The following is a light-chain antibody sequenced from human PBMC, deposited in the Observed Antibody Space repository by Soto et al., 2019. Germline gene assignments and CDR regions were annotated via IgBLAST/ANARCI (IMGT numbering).Light chain of an antibody. V-gene: IGLV2-14*01. CDR3: SPYTSSSTV. J-gene: IGLJ1*01. CDR1: SSDVGSYNY. CDR2: EGS. Sequence: QSVLTQPASVSGSPGQSITISCTGTSSDVGSYNYVSWYQQHPGKAPKLMIYEGSNRPSGVPSRFSGSKSGNTASLTISGLQAEDEDDYYCSPYTSSSTVFETGTKVTVL.